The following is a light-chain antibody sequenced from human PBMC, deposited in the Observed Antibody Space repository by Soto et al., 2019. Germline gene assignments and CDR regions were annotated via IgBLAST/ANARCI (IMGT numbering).Light chain of an antibody. Sequence: DIQMTQSPLSLSASAGDKVTITCRASQAIRNNLAWYQQKPGKVPTLLIYAASTLQSGVPSRFSGSGSGTDFTLTIISLQPEDVATYYCQKYYSVPFTFGPGTKVEIK. CDR3: QKYYSVPFT. CDR2: AAS. J-gene: IGKJ3*01. CDR1: QAIRNN. V-gene: IGKV1-27*01.